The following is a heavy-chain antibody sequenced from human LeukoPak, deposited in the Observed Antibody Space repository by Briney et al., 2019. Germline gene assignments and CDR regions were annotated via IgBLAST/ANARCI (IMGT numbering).Heavy chain of an antibody. CDR1: GFTFSSYS. V-gene: IGHV3-21*01. J-gene: IGHJ4*02. Sequence: GGSLRLSCAASGFTFSSYSMNWVRQAPGKGLEWVSSISSSSSYIYYADSVKGRFTISRDNAKNSLYLQMNSLRAEDTAVYYRARDGIAAAGLGDYWGQGTLVTVPS. CDR2: ISSSSSYI. D-gene: IGHD6-13*01. CDR3: ARDGIAAAGLGDY.